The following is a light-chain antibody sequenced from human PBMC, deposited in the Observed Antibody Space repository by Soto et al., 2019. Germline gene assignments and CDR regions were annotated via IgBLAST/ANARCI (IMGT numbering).Light chain of an antibody. V-gene: IGLV2-14*01. CDR2: DVS. Sequence: QSALTQPASVSGSPGQSITISCTGTSSDVGGYNYVSWYQQHPGKAPKLMIYDVSNRPSGVSNRFSGSKSGNTASMTISGREAEDEADYYCSSYTSSIPYVFGTGTKVTVL. CDR1: SSDVGGYNY. J-gene: IGLJ1*01. CDR3: SSYTSSIPYV.